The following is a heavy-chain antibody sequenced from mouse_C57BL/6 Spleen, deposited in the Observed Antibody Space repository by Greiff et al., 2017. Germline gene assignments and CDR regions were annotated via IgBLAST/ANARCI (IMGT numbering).Heavy chain of an antibody. CDR3: ARGDYYGSRGDWYFDV. CDR2: ISGGGGNT. D-gene: IGHD1-1*01. Sequence: EVQVVESGGGLVKPGGSLKLSCAASGFTFSSYTMSWVRQTPEKRLEWVATISGGGGNTYYPDSVKGRFTISRDNAKNTRYLQMSSLRSEDTALYYCARGDYYGSRGDWYFDVWGTGTTVTVSS. V-gene: IGHV5-9*01. CDR1: GFTFSSYT. J-gene: IGHJ1*03.